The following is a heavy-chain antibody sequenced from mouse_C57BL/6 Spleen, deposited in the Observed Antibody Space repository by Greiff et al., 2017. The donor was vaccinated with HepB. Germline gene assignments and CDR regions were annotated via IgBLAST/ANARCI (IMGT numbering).Heavy chain of an antibody. D-gene: IGHD2-4*01. CDR3: ARRGYYDYDGGGYFDY. J-gene: IGHJ2*01. CDR2: IYIGNGYT. Sequence: DVKLQESGAELVRPGSSVKMSCKTSGYTFTSYGINWVKQRPGQGLEWIGYIYIGNGYTEYNEKFKGKATLTSDTSSSTAYMQLSSLTSEDSAIYFCARRGYYDYDGGGYFDYWGQGTTLTVSS. CDR1: GYTFTSYG. V-gene: IGHV1-58*01.